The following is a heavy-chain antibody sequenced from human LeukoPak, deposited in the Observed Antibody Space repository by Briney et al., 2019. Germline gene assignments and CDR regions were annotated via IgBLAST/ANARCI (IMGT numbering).Heavy chain of an antibody. CDR2: INPNSGGT. CDR3: ARDDDYVWGSYRYPAPFDY. Sequence: ASVKVSCKASGYTFTGYYMHWVRQAPGQGLEWTGWINPNSGGTNYAQKFQGRVTMTRDTSNSTAYMELSRLRSDDTAVYYCARDDDYVWGSYRYPAPFDYWGQGTLVTVSS. J-gene: IGHJ4*02. V-gene: IGHV1-2*02. CDR1: GYTFTGYY. D-gene: IGHD3-16*02.